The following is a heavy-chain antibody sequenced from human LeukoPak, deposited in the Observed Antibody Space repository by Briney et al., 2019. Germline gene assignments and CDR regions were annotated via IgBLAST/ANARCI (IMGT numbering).Heavy chain of an antibody. J-gene: IGHJ4*02. Sequence: KSSQTLSLTCTVSGGSISSGGYYWSWIRQPPGKGLEWIGEINHSGSTNYNPSLKSRVTISVDTSKNQFSLKLSSVTAADTAVYYCARRRTRVSSSWYRVDYWGQGTLVTVSS. V-gene: IGHV4-30-2*01. CDR1: GGSISSGGYY. CDR2: INHSGST. D-gene: IGHD6-13*01. CDR3: ARRRTRVSSSWYRVDY.